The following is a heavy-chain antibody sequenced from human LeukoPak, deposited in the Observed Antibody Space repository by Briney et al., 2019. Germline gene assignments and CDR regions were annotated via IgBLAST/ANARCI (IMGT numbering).Heavy chain of an antibody. Sequence: SETLSLTCTVSGGSISSYYWSWIRQPAGKGLEWIGRIYTSGSTNYNPSLKSRVTMSVDTSKNQFSLKLSSVTTADTAVYYCARETYYDFWSGYYSWFDPWGQGTLVTVSS. CDR3: ARETYYDFWSGYYSWFDP. CDR1: GGSISSYY. D-gene: IGHD3-3*01. CDR2: IYTSGST. J-gene: IGHJ5*02. V-gene: IGHV4-4*07.